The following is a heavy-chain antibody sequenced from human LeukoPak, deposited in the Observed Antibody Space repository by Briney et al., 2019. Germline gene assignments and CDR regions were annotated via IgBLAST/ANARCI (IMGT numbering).Heavy chain of an antibody. D-gene: IGHD6-19*01. CDR3: ARGSRRLADFHY. Sequence: PSQTLSLTCTVSGGSISSGGYYWSWIRRHPGKGLEWIGYIYYSGSTYYNPSLQSRVTISVDTSKNQFSLELSSVTAADTAVYYCARGSRRLADFHYWGQGTLVTVSS. J-gene: IGHJ4*02. CDR2: IYYSGST. CDR1: GGSISSGGYY. V-gene: IGHV4-31*03.